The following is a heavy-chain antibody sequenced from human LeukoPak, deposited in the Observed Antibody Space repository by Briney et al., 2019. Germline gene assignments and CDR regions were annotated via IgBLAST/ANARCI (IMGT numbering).Heavy chain of an antibody. J-gene: IGHJ4*02. Sequence: AASVKVSCKASGGTFSSYAISWVRQAPGQGLEWMGWRSAYNGNTKYAQTLQGRVTMTTDTSTSTAYMELRSLRSDDTAVYYCARDHSSSCQLFDYWGQGTLVTVSS. CDR1: GGTFSSYA. CDR3: ARDHSSSCQLFDY. V-gene: IGHV1-18*01. CDR2: RSAYNGNT. D-gene: IGHD6-13*01.